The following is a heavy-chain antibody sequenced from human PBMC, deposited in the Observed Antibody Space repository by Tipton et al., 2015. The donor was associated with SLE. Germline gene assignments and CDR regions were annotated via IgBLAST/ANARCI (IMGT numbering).Heavy chain of an antibody. D-gene: IGHD3-16*01. Sequence: TLSLTCTVSGGSLSNYYWSWIRQPAGKGLEWIGRVHTSGRTLYSPSLSSRVIVSADTSKNQFSLKLTSVIAADTALYYCARTDGGGATFFDHRGQGTLVTVSS. CDR2: VHTSGRT. CDR3: ARTDGGGATFFDH. CDR1: GGSLSNYY. V-gene: IGHV4-4*07. J-gene: IGHJ4*02.